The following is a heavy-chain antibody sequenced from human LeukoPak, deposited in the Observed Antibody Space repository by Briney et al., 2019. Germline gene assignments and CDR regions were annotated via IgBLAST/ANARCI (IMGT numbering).Heavy chain of an antibody. CDR1: GFIFSSYW. CDR3: ARGDLWLGH. J-gene: IGHJ4*02. Sequence: GGSLRLSCATSGFIFSSYWMCWVRQVPGKGLEWVANIKSDGSEEYYGDSVKGRFTISRDNAKNSLYLQMNSLRVEDTAVYYCARGDLWLGHWGQGSLVTVSS. D-gene: IGHD3-10*01. V-gene: IGHV3-7*01. CDR2: IKSDGSEE.